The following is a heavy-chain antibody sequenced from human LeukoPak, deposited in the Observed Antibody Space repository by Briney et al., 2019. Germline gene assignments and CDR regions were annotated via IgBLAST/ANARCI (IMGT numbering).Heavy chain of an antibody. V-gene: IGHV4-30-2*01. CDR2: IYHSGST. Sequence: SQTLSLTCAVSGGSISSGGYSWSWIRQPPGKGLEWIGYIYHSGSTYYNPSLKSRVTISVDRSKNQFSLKLSSVTAADTAVYYCARHHYSYYYDSSGYIDYWGQGTLVTVSS. CDR3: ARHHYSYYYDSSGYIDY. D-gene: IGHD3-22*01. CDR1: GGSISSGGYS. J-gene: IGHJ4*02.